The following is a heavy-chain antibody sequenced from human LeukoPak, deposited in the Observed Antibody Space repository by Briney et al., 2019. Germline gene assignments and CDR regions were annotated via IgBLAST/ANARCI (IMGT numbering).Heavy chain of an antibody. Sequence: SETLSLTCTVSGGSISTTSYYWGWIRQPPGKGLEWIGSIYYSGSTYYNPSLNSRVTISVDTSEKQFSLKLSSVTAADTAVYYCARHVQWLQLTLYFDIWGRGTLVTVSS. J-gene: IGHJ2*01. V-gene: IGHV4-39*01. CDR1: GGSISTTSYY. CDR3: ARHVQWLQLTLYFDI. D-gene: IGHD5-24*01. CDR2: IYYSGST.